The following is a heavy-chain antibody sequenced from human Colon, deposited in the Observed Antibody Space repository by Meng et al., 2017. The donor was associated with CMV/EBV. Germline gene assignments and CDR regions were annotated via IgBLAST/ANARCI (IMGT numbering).Heavy chain of an antibody. D-gene: IGHD1-26*01. CDR3: AKVPLVGANLFYFDY. V-gene: IGHV3-30*02. CDR1: DFTFSSYE. Sequence: GGSLRLSCAASDFTFSSYEMFWVRQAPGKGLEWVAFIWYDGTQKYYADFVKGRFTISRDHSKDPLYLQMNSLRPEDTAVYYCAKVPLVGANLFYFDYWGLGTLVTVSS. J-gene: IGHJ4*02. CDR2: IWYDGTQK.